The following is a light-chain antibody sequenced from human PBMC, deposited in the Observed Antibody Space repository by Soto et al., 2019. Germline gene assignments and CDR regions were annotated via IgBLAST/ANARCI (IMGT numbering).Light chain of an antibody. CDR2: DAS. J-gene: IGKJ2*02. CDR3: QQYNSYSCT. CDR1: QGISSW. V-gene: IGKV1-5*01. Sequence: DIQMTQSPSTLSASVGDRVTITCRASQGISSWLAWYQQKPGKAPNLLIYDASSLESGVPSRFSGSGSGTEFTLTIRSLQPDDFATYYCQQYNSYSCTFGQGTKLEIK.